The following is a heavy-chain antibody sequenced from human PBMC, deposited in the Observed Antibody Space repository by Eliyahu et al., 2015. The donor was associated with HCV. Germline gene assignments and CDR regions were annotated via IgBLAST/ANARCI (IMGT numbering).Heavy chain of an antibody. Sequence: EVQLVESGGGXVQPXGSLRLSCEAXXXTFNSYWMXWFRPGPGKGLEWVANIKQDGSEKYYVESVKGXFIISRDNAKNSLYLQMNSLRAEDTAVYYCARDHGIFWSGWEGWFDPWGQGTQVTVSS. CDR2: IKQDGSEK. J-gene: IGHJ5*02. CDR1: XXTFNSYW. V-gene: IGHV3-7*01. D-gene: IGHD3-3*01. CDR3: ARDHGIFWSGWEGWFDP.